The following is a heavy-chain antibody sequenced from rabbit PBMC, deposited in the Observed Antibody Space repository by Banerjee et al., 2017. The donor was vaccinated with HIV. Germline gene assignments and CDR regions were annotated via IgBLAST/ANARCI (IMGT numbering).Heavy chain of an antibody. CDR3: ARDLAGVIGWNFNL. V-gene: IGHV1S45*01. J-gene: IGHJ4*01. D-gene: IGHD4-1*01. CDR2: MIIGGGGTT. CDR1: GFIFSDNYY. Sequence: QEQLEESGGDLVKPEGSLTLTCKASGFIFSDNYYINWVRQAPGKGLEWIACMIIGGGGTTYFANWAKGRFTGSKTSSTTVTLQMTSLTAADTASYFCARDLAGVIGWNFNLWGPGTLVTVS.